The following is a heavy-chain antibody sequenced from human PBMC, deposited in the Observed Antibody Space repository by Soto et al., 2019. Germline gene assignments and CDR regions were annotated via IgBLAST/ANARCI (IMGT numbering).Heavy chain of an antibody. CDR1: GYSFSDYY. CDR2: VNPNSGDT. V-gene: IGHV1-2*02. CDR3: ARDATGYCSGGRCYSSHMDV. D-gene: IGHD2-15*01. Sequence: QAQLVQSGAEVKKPGDSVKVSCKASGYSFSDYYMHWVRQAPGQGLEWMGWVNPNSGDTVLAQKFQGRVSLTRGTSIGTAYMERRSLTSDDTAGYFCARDATGYCSGGRCYSSHMDVWGKGTTVIVSS. J-gene: IGHJ6*03.